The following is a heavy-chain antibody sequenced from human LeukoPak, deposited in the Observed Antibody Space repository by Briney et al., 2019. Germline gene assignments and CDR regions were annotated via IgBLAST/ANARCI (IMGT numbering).Heavy chain of an antibody. J-gene: IGHJ4*02. D-gene: IGHD5-12*01. CDR3: VKDALRLREMTEVDY. CDR2: ISSNGGST. CDR1: GFTSSSYA. Sequence: GGSLRLSCSASGFTSSSYAMHWVRQAPGKGLEYVSAISSNGGSTYYAGSVKGRFTISRDNSKNTLYLQMSSLRAEDTAVYYCVKDALRLREMTEVDYWGQGTLVTVSS. V-gene: IGHV3-64D*06.